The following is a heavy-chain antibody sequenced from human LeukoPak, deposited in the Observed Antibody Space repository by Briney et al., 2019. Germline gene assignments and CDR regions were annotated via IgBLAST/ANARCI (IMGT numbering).Heavy chain of an antibody. D-gene: IGHD1-26*01. Sequence: PGGSLRLPCTASGFTFSSSAMTWVRQAPGKGLEWVSAISDSGGDSIYTDSVKDRFTISRDNSKNTLYLQMNSLRAEDTALYYCAKGGSYAPLDYWGQGTLVTVSS. J-gene: IGHJ4*02. CDR1: GFTFSSSA. CDR2: ISDSGGDS. V-gene: IGHV3-23*01. CDR3: AKGGSYAPLDY.